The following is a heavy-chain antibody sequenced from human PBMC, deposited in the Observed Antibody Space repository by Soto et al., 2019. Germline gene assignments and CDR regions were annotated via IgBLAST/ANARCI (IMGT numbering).Heavy chain of an antibody. CDR1: GGSISSGDYY. V-gene: IGHV4-30-4*01. CDR2: IYYSGST. CDR3: ARRQGPNYYYYYGMDV. J-gene: IGHJ6*02. Sequence: SSETLSLTCTVSGGSISSGDYYWSWIRQPPGKGLEWIGYIYYSGSTYYNPSLKSRVTISVDTSKNQFSLKLSSVTAADTAVYYCARRQGPNYYYYYGMDVWGQGTTVTVSS.